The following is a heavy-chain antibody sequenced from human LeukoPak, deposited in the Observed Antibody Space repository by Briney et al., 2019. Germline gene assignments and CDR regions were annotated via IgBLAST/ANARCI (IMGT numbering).Heavy chain of an antibody. D-gene: IGHD4-23*01. CDR1: GFTFSGYA. V-gene: IGHV3-23*01. CDR2: IGGSGGTT. J-gene: IGHJ4*02. CDR3: AKGRGATVVANFDY. Sequence: GGSLRLSRAASGFTFSGYAMNWVRQAPGKGLEWVSGIGGSGGTTYYADSVKGRFTISRDNSKNTLYLQMNSLRAEDTAVYYCAKGRGATVVANFDYWGQGTLVTVSS.